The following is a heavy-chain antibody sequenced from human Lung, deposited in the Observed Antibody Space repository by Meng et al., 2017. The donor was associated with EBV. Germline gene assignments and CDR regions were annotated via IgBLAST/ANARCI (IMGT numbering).Heavy chain of an antibody. CDR1: GGSTSSGGYY. CDR3: AATVNDGYFDY. J-gene: IGHJ4*02. CDR2: IYYSGST. Sequence: QGQLQQPGPGLVMPSQTLSLSCTVSGGSTSSGGYYWSWIRQHPGKGLEWIGYIYYSGSTYYNPSLKSRVTISVDTSKNQFSLKLSSVTAADTAVYYCAATVNDGYFDYWGQGTLVTVSS. V-gene: IGHV4-31*03. D-gene: IGHD4-11*01.